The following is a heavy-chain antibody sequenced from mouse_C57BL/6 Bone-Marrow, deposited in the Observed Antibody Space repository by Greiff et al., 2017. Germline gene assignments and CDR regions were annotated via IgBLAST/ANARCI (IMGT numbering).Heavy chain of an antibody. V-gene: IGHV3-6*01. CDR1: GYSITSGYY. Sequence: EVQLQQSGPGLVKPSQSLSLTCSVTGYSITSGYYWNWIRQFPGNKLEWMGYISYDGSNNYNPSLKNRISIPRDTSKNQFCLKLNSVTTEDTATYYCASVWFAYWGQGTLVTVSA. J-gene: IGHJ3*01. CDR2: ISYDGSN. CDR3: ASVWFAY.